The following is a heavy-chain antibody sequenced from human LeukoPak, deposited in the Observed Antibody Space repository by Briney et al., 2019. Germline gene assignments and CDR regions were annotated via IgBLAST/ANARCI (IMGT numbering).Heavy chain of an antibody. J-gene: IGHJ4*02. CDR1: GFTFSNYG. V-gene: IGHV3-33*01. CDR3: ARVVTGSFDY. CDR2: TWYDGSNE. D-gene: IGHD3-9*01. Sequence: GGSLRLSCAASGFTFSNYGMHWVRQAPGNGLEWVAVTWYDGSNEYYADSVKGRFTISRDNSKNTMYLQMNSLRAEDTAVYYCARVVTGSFDYWGQGTLVTVSS.